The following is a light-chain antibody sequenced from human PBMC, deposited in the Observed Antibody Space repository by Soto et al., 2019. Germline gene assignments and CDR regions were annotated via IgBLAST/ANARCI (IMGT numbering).Light chain of an antibody. CDR2: GAS. V-gene: IGKV3-20*01. Sequence: EIVLAQSPGTLSLSPGESATLSCRASQSVSSSFLAWYQQKAGQAPRLLIYGASRRATGIPDRFSGSGSGTDFTLTISSLQSEDFVVYYCQQYNNWPWTFGQGTKVDI. CDR3: QQYNNWPWT. J-gene: IGKJ1*01. CDR1: QSVSSSF.